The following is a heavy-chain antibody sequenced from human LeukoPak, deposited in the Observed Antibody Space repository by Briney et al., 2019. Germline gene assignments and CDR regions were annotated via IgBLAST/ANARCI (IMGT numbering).Heavy chain of an antibody. Sequence: GRSLRLSCAASGFAFSPYGMHWARQAPGKGLEWVAVIWSDGTKKFYTDSVRGRFTISRDQSKNTLYLQMNSLSDEDTAVFYCARVGSRGYYFDYWGQGTLVSVSS. V-gene: IGHV3-33*01. CDR1: GFAFSPYG. CDR3: ARVGSRGYYFDY. D-gene: IGHD1-26*01. J-gene: IGHJ4*02. CDR2: IWSDGTKK.